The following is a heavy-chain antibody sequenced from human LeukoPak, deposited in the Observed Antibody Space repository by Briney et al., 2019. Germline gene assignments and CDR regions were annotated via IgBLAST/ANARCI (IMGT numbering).Heavy chain of an antibody. V-gene: IGHV4-59*01. CDR1: GGSISSYY. D-gene: IGHD6-13*01. J-gene: IGHJ5*02. Sequence: SETLSLTRTVSGGSISSYYWSWIRQPPGKGLEWIGYIYYSGSTNYNPSLKSRVTISVDTSKNQFSLKLSSVTAADTAVYYCARDGTWGSSSWLDPWGQGTLVTVSS. CDR2: IYYSGST. CDR3: ARDGTWGSSSWLDP.